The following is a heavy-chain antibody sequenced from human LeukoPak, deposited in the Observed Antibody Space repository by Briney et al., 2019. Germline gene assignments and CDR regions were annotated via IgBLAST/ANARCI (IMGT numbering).Heavy chain of an antibody. Sequence: GGSLRLSCIASGFIFRTYDMHWVRQAPGKGLEWVTFISYDGSNNYYADSVKGRFTISRENSKNTLYLQMNSLRDEDTAVYYCAKCRVRGVDYFDYWGQGTLVTVSS. V-gene: IGHV3-30*02. D-gene: IGHD3-10*01. CDR1: GFIFRTYD. CDR3: AKCRVRGVDYFDY. CDR2: ISYDGSNN. J-gene: IGHJ4*02.